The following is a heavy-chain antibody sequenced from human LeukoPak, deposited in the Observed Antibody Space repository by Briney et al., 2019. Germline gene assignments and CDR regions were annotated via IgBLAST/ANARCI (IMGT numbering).Heavy chain of an antibody. CDR2: INHSGST. CDR3: ARTMYYYDSSGYYE. D-gene: IGHD3-22*01. CDR1: GGSFGGYY. V-gene: IGHV4-34*01. J-gene: IGHJ4*02. Sequence: PSETLSLTCAVYGGSFGGYYWSWIRQPPGKGLEWIGEINHSGSTNYNPSLKSRVTISVDTSKNQFSLKLSSVTAADTAVYYCARTMYYYDSSGYYEWGQGTLVTVSS.